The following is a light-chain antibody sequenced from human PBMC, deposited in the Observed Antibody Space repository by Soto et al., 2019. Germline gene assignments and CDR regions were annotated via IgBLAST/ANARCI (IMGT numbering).Light chain of an antibody. Sequence: DIVLTQSPGTLSLSPGERATLSCRASQSVSSSYLAWYQQKPGQAPRLLIYGASSRATGIPDRFSGSGSGTGFTLTISRLEPEDFAVYYCQQYGSSPLTFGQGTKVDIK. CDR1: QSVSSSY. CDR2: GAS. CDR3: QQYGSSPLT. V-gene: IGKV3-20*01. J-gene: IGKJ1*01.